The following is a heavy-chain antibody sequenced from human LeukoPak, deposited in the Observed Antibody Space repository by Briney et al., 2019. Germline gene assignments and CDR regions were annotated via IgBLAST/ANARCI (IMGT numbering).Heavy chain of an antibody. CDR2: SSSSSTYI. CDR3: AGDYEGNLAFDI. D-gene: IGHD4-23*01. J-gene: IGHJ3*02. V-gene: IGHV3-21*01. Sequence: GGSLRCSCAASGFSFSNCSMNWVRQAPGKGLEWVSSSSSSSTYIYYADSLEGRFTISRDNVRNSLYLQMNSLRAEDTAVYYCAGDYEGNLAFDIWGQGTMVTVSS. CDR1: GFSFSNCS.